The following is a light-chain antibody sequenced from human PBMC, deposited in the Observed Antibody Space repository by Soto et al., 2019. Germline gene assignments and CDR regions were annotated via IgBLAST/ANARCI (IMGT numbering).Light chain of an antibody. CDR3: YQYNSYPYT. CDR1: QNINNW. V-gene: IGKV1-5*03. Sequence: DTQMTQSPSTLSASVGDSVTITCLASQNINNWLAWYQQKPGKAPKLLIYKASSLESGVPSRFSGSGSGTEFTLTSGNLQPDDFATYYCYQYNSYPYTLGQGTKLEIK. CDR2: KAS. J-gene: IGKJ2*01.